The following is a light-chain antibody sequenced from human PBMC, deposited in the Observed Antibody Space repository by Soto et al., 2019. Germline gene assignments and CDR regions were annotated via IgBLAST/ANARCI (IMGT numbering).Light chain of an antibody. J-gene: IGKJ4*01. V-gene: IGKV4-1*01. CDR2: WAS. Sequence: DFVMTQAPDSLAVSLGERATINCKSSQSVLYSSNNKNYLAWYQQKSGQPPKLLIYWASTRESGVPDRFSGSGSGTDFTLTISSLQAEDVAVYYCQQYHSTPLTFGGGTKVDIK. CDR3: QQYHSTPLT. CDR1: QSVLYSSNNKNY.